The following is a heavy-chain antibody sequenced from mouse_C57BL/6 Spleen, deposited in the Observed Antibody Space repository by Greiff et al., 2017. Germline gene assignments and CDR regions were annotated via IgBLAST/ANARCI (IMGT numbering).Heavy chain of an antibody. V-gene: IGHV1-20*01. CDR1: GYSFTGYF. CDR2: INPYNGDT. D-gene: IGHD2-4*01. Sequence: VQLQQSGPELVKPGDSVKISCKASGYSFTGYFMNWVMQSHGKSLEWIGRINPYNGDTFYNQKFKGKATLTVDKSSSTAHMELRSLTSEDSAVYYCARRMGLRPFDYGGQGTTLTVSS. CDR3: ARRMGLRPFDY. J-gene: IGHJ2*01.